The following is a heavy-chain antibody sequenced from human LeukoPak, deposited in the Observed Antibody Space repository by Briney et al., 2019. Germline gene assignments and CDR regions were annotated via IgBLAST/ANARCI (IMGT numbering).Heavy chain of an antibody. D-gene: IGHD3-22*01. Sequence: GRSLRLSCAASGFTFSSYGMHWVRQAPGKGLEWVAVISYDGSNKYYADSVKGRFTISRDNSKNTLYLQMNSLRAEDTAVYYCAREDYYDSSGYPNWFDPWGQGTLVTVSS. V-gene: IGHV3-30*19. CDR3: AREDYYDSSGYPNWFDP. J-gene: IGHJ5*02. CDR2: ISYDGSNK. CDR1: GFTFSSYG.